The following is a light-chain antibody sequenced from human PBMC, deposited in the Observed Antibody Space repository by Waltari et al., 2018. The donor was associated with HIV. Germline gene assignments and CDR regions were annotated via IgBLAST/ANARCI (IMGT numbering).Light chain of an antibody. J-gene: IGLJ3*02. CDR2: DVS. Sequence: QSALTQPRSVSGSPGPSVTISCTGTSSDFGGYHYVSWYQQHPGKAPKLIISDVSKRPSGDPDRFSGSKSGNTASLTISGLQAEDEADYYCCSYGGNYDWVFGGGTKLTVL. CDR1: SSDFGGYHY. CDR3: CSYGGNYDWV. V-gene: IGLV2-11*01.